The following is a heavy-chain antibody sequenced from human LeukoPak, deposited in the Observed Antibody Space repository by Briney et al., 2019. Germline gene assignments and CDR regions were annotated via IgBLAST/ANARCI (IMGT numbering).Heavy chain of an antibody. J-gene: IGHJ4*02. Sequence: SETLSLTCTVSGGSISSGDYYWSWIRQPPGKGLEWIGYIYYSGSTYYNPSLKSRVTISVDTSKNQFSLKLSSVTAADTAVYYCAGDSSGSSPFGYWGQGTLVTVSS. CDR1: GGSISSGDYY. D-gene: IGHD1-26*01. CDR3: AGDSSGSSPFGY. V-gene: IGHV4-30-4*01. CDR2: IYYSGST.